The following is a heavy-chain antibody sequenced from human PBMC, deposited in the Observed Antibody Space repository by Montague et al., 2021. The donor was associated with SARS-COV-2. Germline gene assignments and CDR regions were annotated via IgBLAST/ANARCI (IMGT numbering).Heavy chain of an antibody. J-gene: IGHJ4*02. Sequence: LSLTCSVYGGSFSGYYWSWVRQAPGKGLEWIGEINHSGSTHYNPSLKSRVSMSVDTSKNQFSLKMSSVTAADTAVFYCARSREEFTSIAVIITGGMHHFDSWGQGTLVTVSS. CDR3: ARSREEFTSIAVIITGGMHHFDS. V-gene: IGHV4-34*01. CDR2: INHSGST. CDR1: GGSFSGYY. D-gene: IGHD3-22*01.